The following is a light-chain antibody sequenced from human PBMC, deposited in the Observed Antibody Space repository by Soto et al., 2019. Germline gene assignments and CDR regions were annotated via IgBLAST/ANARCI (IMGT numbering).Light chain of an antibody. CDR1: QGISSY. CDR3: QQYYSYPYT. V-gene: IGKV1-8*01. Sequence: AIRMTQSPSSLSASTGDRVTITCRARQGISSYLAWYQQKPGKAPKLLIYAASTLQSGVPSRFSGSGSGTDFTLTISCLQSEDFATYCCQQYYSYPYTFGQGTKLEIK. J-gene: IGKJ2*01. CDR2: AAS.